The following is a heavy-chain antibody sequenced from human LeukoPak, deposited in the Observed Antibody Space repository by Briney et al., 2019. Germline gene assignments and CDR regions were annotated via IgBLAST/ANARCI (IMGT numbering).Heavy chain of an antibody. CDR1: GGSISSGSYY. CDR2: IYTSGST. D-gene: IGHD3-10*01. J-gene: IGHJ5*02. V-gene: IGHV4-61*02. CDR3: ARDFILWFGELSWFDP. Sequence: PSETLSLTCTVSGGSISSGSYYWSWIRQPAGKGLEWIGRIYTSGSTNYNPSLKSRVTMSVDTSKNQFSLKLSSVTAADTAVYYCARDFILWFGELSWFDPWGQGTLVTVSS.